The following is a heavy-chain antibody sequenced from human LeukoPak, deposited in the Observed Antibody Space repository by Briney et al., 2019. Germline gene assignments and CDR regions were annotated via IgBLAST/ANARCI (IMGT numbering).Heavy chain of an antibody. Sequence: GGSLRLSCAPSGFTLSRYSMIWVRQAPGKGLEWVSYISSSSSTIHYADSLKGRFTISRDNAKNSLYLQMNSLRDEDTAVYYCARDGFDYWGQGTLVTVSS. CDR2: ISSSSSTI. V-gene: IGHV3-48*02. J-gene: IGHJ4*02. CDR1: GFTLSRYS. CDR3: ARDGFDY.